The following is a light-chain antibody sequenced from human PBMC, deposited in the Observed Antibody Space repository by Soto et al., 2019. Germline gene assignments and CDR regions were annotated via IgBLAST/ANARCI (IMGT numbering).Light chain of an antibody. Sequence: EIVMTQSPATLSVSPGERATLSCRASQSVSNNLAWYQQKPGQAPRLLIYGASTRATGIPARFSGSGSGTEFTLTISSLQSEDCAVYYCQQYNSWPLTFGGGTKVAIK. CDR3: QQYNSWPLT. CDR2: GAS. CDR1: QSVSNN. V-gene: IGKV3-15*01. J-gene: IGKJ4*01.